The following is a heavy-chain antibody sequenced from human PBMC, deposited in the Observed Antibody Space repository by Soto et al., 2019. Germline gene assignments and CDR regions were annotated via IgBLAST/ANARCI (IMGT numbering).Heavy chain of an antibody. CDR2: ISAYNGKT. CDR1: GYTFTSFG. J-gene: IGHJ4*02. D-gene: IGHD7-27*01. V-gene: IGHV1-18*01. CDR3: TRDSGNLGNWAYFFDY. Sequence: QGQLVQSGAEVKKPGASVKVSCKASGYTFTSFGISWVRQAPGQGLEWMGWISAYNGKTNYAQKVQGRVTMPTDTSTSGAYMELRSLRSDDTSVYYCTRDSGNLGNWAYFFDYWGQGTLVTVSS.